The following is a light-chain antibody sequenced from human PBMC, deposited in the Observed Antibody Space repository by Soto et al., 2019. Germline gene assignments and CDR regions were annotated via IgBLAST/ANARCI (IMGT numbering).Light chain of an antibody. CDR2: YDR. CDR3: QVWDIMTDNYV. CDR1: NIGDKR. Sequence: SYELTQPPSVSVAPEKTTTITCGGNNIGDKRVHWYRQKPGQAPVLLISYDRDRPSGIPERFSGSKSGNTATLTISRVEAGDEADYYCQVWDIMTDNYVFGGGTKLTVL. J-gene: IGLJ1*01. V-gene: IGLV3-21*04.